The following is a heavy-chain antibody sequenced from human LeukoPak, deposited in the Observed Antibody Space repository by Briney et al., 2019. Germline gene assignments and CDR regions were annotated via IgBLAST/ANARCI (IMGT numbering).Heavy chain of an antibody. CDR1: GGSFSGYY. D-gene: IGHD5-24*01. Sequence: SETLSLTCAVYGGSFSGYYWSWIRQPPGKGLEWIGEINHSGSTNYNPSLKSRVTISVDTSKNQFSLKLSSVTAADTAVYYCARARDGYKNRYYFDYWGQGTLVTVSS. CDR3: ARARDGYKNRYYFDY. CDR2: INHSGST. J-gene: IGHJ4*02. V-gene: IGHV4-34*01.